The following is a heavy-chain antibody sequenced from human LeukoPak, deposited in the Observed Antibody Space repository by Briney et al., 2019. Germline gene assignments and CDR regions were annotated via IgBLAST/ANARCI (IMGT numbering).Heavy chain of an antibody. J-gene: IGHJ5*02. D-gene: IGHD2-2*01. CDR1: GGSISSYS. CDR2: IYYSGST. Sequence: PSETLSLTCAVSGGSISSYSWSWIRQPPGKGLEWIGSIYYSGSTYYNPSLKSRVTISVDTSKNQFSLKLSSVTAADTAVYYCARQRTRDCSSTSCYSVNWFDPWGQGTLVTVSS. V-gene: IGHV4-59*05. CDR3: ARQRTRDCSSTSCYSVNWFDP.